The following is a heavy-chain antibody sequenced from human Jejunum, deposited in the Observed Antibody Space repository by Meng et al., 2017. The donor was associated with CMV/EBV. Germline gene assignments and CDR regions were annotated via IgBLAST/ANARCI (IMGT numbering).Heavy chain of an antibody. CDR3: ARDRSGSNLPDS. V-gene: IGHV4-34*01. J-gene: IGHJ5*01. D-gene: IGHD4/OR15-4a*01. CDR1: RGSFSGYY. CDR2: INHSGYT. Sequence: CGVSRGSFSGYYWRWIRQPPGKGLEWIGEINHSGYTNSNPSLKSRVTISVDTSKSQFSLKLSSVTAADTAVYYCARDRSGSNLPDSWGPGTLVTVSS.